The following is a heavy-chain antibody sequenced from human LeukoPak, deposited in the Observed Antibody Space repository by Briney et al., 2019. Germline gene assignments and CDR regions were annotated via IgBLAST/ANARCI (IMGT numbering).Heavy chain of an antibody. Sequence: ASVKVSCKASGYTFTSYYMHWVRQAPGQGLEWMGIINPSGGSTSYAQKFQGRVTMTRDMSTSTVYMELSSLRSEDTAVYHCARDPGYCSSTSCYGGGYWGQGTLVTVSS. J-gene: IGHJ4*02. D-gene: IGHD2-2*01. V-gene: IGHV1-46*01. CDR3: ARDPGYCSSTSCYGGGY. CDR2: INPSGGST. CDR1: GYTFTSYY.